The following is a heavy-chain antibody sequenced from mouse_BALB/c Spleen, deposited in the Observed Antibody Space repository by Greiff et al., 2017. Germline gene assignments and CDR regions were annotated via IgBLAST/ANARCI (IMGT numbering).Heavy chain of an antibody. Sequence: QVQLKESGAELAKPGASVKMSCKASGYTFTSYWMHWVKQRPGQGLEWIGYINPSTGYTEYNQKFKDKATLTADKSSSTAYMQLSSLTSEDSAVYYCARQGEGMDYWGQGTSVTVSS. CDR2: INPSTGYT. J-gene: IGHJ4*01. V-gene: IGHV1-7*01. CDR1: GYTFTSYW. CDR3: ARQGEGMDY.